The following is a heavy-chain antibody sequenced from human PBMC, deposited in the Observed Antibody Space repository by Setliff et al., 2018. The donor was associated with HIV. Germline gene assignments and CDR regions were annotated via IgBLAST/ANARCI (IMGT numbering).Heavy chain of an antibody. CDR2: INPKSGDT. CDR1: GGRFSNYG. CDR3: TRGTAVADTNTQPFKY. D-gene: IGHD6-19*01. J-gene: IGHJ4*02. V-gene: IGHV1-2*02. Sequence: ASVKVSCKASGGRFSNYGISWVRQAPGQGLEWMGGINPKSGDTKYGQSFQGRVTMTRDTSISTAYMNLSGLRSNDTAVYYCTRGTAVADTNTQPFKYWGQGALVTVSS.